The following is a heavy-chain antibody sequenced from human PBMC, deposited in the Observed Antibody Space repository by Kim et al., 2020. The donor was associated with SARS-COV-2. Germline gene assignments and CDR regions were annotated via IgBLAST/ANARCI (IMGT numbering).Heavy chain of an antibody. CDR3: AKEHSSGWYYS. Sequence: GGSLRLSCAASGFTFSSYGMHWVRQAPGKGLEWVAVISYDGSNKYYADSVKGRFTISRDNSKNTLYLQMNSLRAEDTAVYYCAKEHSSGWYYSWGQGTLVTVSS. CDR2: ISYDGSNK. J-gene: IGHJ4*02. V-gene: IGHV3-30*18. CDR1: GFTFSSYG. D-gene: IGHD6-19*01.